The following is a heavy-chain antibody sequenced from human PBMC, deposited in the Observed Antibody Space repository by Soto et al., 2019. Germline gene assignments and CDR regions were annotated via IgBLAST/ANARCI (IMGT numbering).Heavy chain of an antibody. CDR1: GDSVSSNSAA. CDR2: TYYRSRWYN. V-gene: IGHV6-1*01. CDR3: AGTTSHQWYYMDV. Sequence: QVQLQESGPGLVKPSQTLSLTCAISGDSVSSNSAAWNWIRLSPSRGLEWLARTYYRSRWYNEYAVSVRSRITVNSDTSKNQFSLQLTSVCPEDTAVYYCAGTTSHQWYYMDVWGKGTTVTVSS. D-gene: IGHD1-7*01. J-gene: IGHJ6*03.